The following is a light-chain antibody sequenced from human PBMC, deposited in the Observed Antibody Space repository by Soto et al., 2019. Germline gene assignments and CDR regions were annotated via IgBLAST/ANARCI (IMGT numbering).Light chain of an antibody. Sequence: QPVLTQPPSVSGAPGQRVTISCTGSSSNIGAGYDVHWYQQLPGTAPKLLIYTNSNRPSGVPDRFSGSKSGTSASLAITGLQAGDEADYYCQSYDNSLSGVVFGGGTKLTVL. J-gene: IGLJ2*01. V-gene: IGLV1-40*01. CDR1: SSNIGAGYD. CDR2: TNS. CDR3: QSYDNSLSGVV.